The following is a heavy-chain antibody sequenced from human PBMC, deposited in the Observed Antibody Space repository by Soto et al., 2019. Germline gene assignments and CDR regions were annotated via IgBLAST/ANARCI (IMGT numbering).Heavy chain of an antibody. Sequence: QITLKESGPTLVKPTQTLTLTCTFSGFSLSTRGVGVGWIRQPPGKALEWLALIYWDDDKRYSPSLNSRLTSXXDXSXILVVLIMTNMDPVDTATYYCTHVGEYYSSHHYFDYWGQGTLVTVSS. D-gene: IGHD6-13*01. CDR3: THVGEYYSSHHYFDY. CDR1: GFSLSTRGVG. V-gene: IGHV2-5*02. J-gene: IGHJ4*02. CDR2: IYWDDDK.